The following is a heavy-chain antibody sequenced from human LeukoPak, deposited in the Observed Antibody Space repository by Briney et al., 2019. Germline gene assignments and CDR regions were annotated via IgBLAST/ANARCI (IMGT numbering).Heavy chain of an antibody. Sequence: SVKVSCKASGGTFSSYAISWVRQTPGQGLEWMGRIIPILGIANYVQKFQGRVTITADKSTSTAYMELSSLRSEDTAVYYCAREHSRIVVVIANTALDYWGQGTLVTVSS. J-gene: IGHJ4*02. CDR1: GGTFSSYA. D-gene: IGHD2-21*01. V-gene: IGHV1-69*04. CDR2: IIPILGIA. CDR3: AREHSRIVVVIANTALDY.